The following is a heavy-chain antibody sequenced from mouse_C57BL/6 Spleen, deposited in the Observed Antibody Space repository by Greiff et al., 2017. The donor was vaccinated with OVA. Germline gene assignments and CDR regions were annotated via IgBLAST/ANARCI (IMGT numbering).Heavy chain of an antibody. CDR2: IDPSDSYT. V-gene: IGHV1-59*01. CDR1: GYTFTSYW. CDR3: ARRDGYDGLYAMDY. J-gene: IGHJ4*01. D-gene: IGHD2-2*01. Sequence: QVQLQQPGAEPVRPGTSVKLSCKASGYTFTSYWMHWVKQRPGQGLEWIGVIDPSDSYTNYNQKFKGKATLTVDTSSSTAYMQLSSLTSEDSAVYYCARRDGYDGLYAMDYWGQGTSVTVSS.